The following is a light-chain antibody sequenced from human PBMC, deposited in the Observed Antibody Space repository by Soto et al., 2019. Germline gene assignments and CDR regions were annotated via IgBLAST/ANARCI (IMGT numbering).Light chain of an antibody. J-gene: IGKJ3*01. CDR1: QDIRNF. Sequence: DIQMTQSPTSLSASVGDRVTITCRASQDIRNFVAWYQQKPGKAPKLLIYAASTLQSGVPSRFSGSGSETEFTLTSNSLQPEDVASSSCQKYSSVPVFGPGTKVELK. CDR2: AAS. CDR3: QKYSSVPV. V-gene: IGKV1-27*01.